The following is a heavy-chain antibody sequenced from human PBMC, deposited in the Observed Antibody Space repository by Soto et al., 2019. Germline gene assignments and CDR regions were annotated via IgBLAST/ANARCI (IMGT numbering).Heavy chain of an antibody. V-gene: IGHV4-39*01. CDR1: GGSISSNVYY. D-gene: IGHD3-16*01. CDR2: IYYRGST. J-gene: IGHJ3*02. CDR3: ARQTDDSYTFNAFDI. Sequence: SETLSLTCTVSGGSISSNVYYWGWIRQPPGKGLQWIGNIYYRGSTNYNPSLKSPVTISVDTSKNQFSLKLSSVTAADTAVYYCARQTDDSYTFNAFDIWGQGTTVTVSS.